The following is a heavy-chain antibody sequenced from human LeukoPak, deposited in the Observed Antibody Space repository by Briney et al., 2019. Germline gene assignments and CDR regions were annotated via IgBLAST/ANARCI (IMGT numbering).Heavy chain of an antibody. Sequence: SVKVSCKASGGTFSSYAISWVRQAPGQGLEWMGRIIPILGIANYAPKFQGRVTITADKSTSTAYMELSSLRSEDTAVYYCARAGVAAADFDYWGQGTLVTVSS. CDR1: GGTFSSYA. V-gene: IGHV1-69*04. D-gene: IGHD6-13*01. J-gene: IGHJ4*02. CDR3: ARAGVAAADFDY. CDR2: IIPILGIA.